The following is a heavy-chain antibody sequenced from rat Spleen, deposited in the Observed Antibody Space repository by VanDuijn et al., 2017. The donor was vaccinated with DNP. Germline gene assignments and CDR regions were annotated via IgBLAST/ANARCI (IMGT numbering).Heavy chain of an antibody. Sequence: EVKLVESDGGLVQPGRSLKLSCAASGFTFSDYYMAWVRQAPTKGLEWVASISTGGGNTYYRDSVKGRFTISRDNAKSTLYLQMDSLRSEDTATYYCARHRTIMPYYYAMDAWGQGASVTVSS. CDR2: ISTGGGNT. CDR3: ARHRTIMPYYYAMDA. J-gene: IGHJ4*01. V-gene: IGHV5-25*01. CDR1: GFTFSDYY. D-gene: IGHD1-12*01.